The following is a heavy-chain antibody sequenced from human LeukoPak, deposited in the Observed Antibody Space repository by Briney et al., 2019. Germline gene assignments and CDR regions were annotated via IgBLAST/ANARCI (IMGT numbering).Heavy chain of an antibody. V-gene: IGHV1-18*01. D-gene: IGHD6-19*01. J-gene: IGHJ4*02. CDR3: ARAVAGFGY. CDR1: GYTFTSYG. Sequence: EASVKVSCKASGYTFTSYGISWVRQAPGQGLEWMGWISAYNGNTNYAQKFQGRVTMTRNTSISTAYMELSSLRSEDTAVYYCARAVAGFGYWGQGTLVTVSS. CDR2: ISAYNGNT.